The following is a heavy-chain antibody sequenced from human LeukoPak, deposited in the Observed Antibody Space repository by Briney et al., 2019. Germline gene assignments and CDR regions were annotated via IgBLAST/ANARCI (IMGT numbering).Heavy chain of an antibody. Sequence: GGSLRLSCAASGFTFSSYWMSWVRQAPGKGLEWVANIKQDGSEKYYVDSVKGRFTISRDNAKNSLYLQMNSLRAEDTAVYYCARDDRGLGSGPPHDYWGQGTLVTVSS. CDR1: GFTFSSYW. J-gene: IGHJ4*02. V-gene: IGHV3-7*01. CDR2: IKQDGSEK. D-gene: IGHD3-10*01. CDR3: ARDDRGLGSGPPHDY.